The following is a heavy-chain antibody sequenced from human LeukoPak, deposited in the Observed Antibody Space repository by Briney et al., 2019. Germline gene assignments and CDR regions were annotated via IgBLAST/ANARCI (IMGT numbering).Heavy chain of an antibody. D-gene: IGHD7-27*01. J-gene: IGHJ2*01. Sequence: SETLSLTCAVYGGSFSGYYWTWIRQSPGKGLEWIGEINPSGSTYYSPSLKSRVTISVDTSKNQFSLNLSSVTAADTAVYYCARHWGSDWYFDLWGPWHPGHCLL. CDR1: GGSFSGYY. CDR3: ARHWGSDWYFDL. V-gene: IGHV4-34*01. CDR2: INPSGST.